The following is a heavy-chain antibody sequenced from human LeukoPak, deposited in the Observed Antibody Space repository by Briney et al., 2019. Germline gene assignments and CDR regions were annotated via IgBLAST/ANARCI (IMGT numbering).Heavy chain of an antibody. CDR2: IRYDGSNK. CDR1: GFTFSSYA. Sequence: PGRSLRLSCAASGFTFSSYAMHWVRQAPGKGLEWVAFIRYDGSNKYYADSVKGRFTISRDNSKNTLYLQMNSLRAEDTAVYYCAKDWAHIAARPYYFDYWGQGTLVTVSS. CDR3: AKDWAHIAARPYYFDY. D-gene: IGHD6-6*01. V-gene: IGHV3-30*02. J-gene: IGHJ4*02.